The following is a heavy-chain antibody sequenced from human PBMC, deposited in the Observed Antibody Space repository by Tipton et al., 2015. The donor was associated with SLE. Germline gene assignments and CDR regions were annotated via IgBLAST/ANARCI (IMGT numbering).Heavy chain of an antibody. V-gene: IGHV4-59*11. CDR1: GVSISSHY. D-gene: IGHD3-9*01. Sequence: TLSLTCTVSGVSISSHYWSWIRQPPGTGLEWIGYIYYSGSTNYNPSLKSRVTISVDTSKNQFSLKLSAVTAADTAVYYCARGLVDYWGQGTLVTVSS. CDR3: ARGLVDY. J-gene: IGHJ4*02. CDR2: IYYSGST.